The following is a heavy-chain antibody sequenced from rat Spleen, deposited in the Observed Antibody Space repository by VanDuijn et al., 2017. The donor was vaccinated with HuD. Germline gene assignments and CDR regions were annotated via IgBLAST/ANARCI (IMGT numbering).Heavy chain of an antibody. V-gene: IGHV5-25*01. J-gene: IGHJ2*01. CDR3: ARLALLTTAPYYFDY. CDR2: ISSDGGNT. CDR1: GFTFSSFP. Sequence: EVQLVESGGGLVQPGRSLKLSCAASGFTFSSFPMAWVRQAPGKGLEWVSSISSDGGNTYYRDSVKGRFTISRDNAKSTLYLQMDSLRSEDTASYYCARLALLTTAPYYFDYWGQGVMVTVSS. D-gene: IGHD1-11*01.